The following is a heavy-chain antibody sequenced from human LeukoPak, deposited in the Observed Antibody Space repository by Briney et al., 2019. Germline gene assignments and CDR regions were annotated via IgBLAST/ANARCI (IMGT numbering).Heavy chain of an antibody. Sequence: SETLSLTCTVSGGSISSYYWSWIRQPPGKGLEWIGYIYYSGSTNCNPSLKSRVTISVDTSKNQFSLKLSSVTAADTAVYYCARDTVSRIAARPYYYYYYGMDVWGQGTTVTVSS. D-gene: IGHD6-6*01. CDR1: GGSISSYY. V-gene: IGHV4-59*01. CDR3: ARDTVSRIAARPYYYYYYGMDV. J-gene: IGHJ6*02. CDR2: IYYSGST.